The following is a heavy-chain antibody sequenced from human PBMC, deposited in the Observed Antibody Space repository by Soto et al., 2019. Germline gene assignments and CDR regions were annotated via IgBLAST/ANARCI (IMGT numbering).Heavy chain of an antibody. V-gene: IGHV1-69*06. CDR1: GGTFSSYA. Sequence: ASVKVSCKASGGTFSSYAISWVRQAPGQGLEWMGGIIPIFGTANYAQKFQGRVTITADKSTSTAYMELGSLRSEDTAVYYCASTVVVAFSPYYFDYWGQGTLVTVSS. CDR2: IIPIFGTA. CDR3: ASTVVVAFSPYYFDY. D-gene: IGHD2-15*01. J-gene: IGHJ4*02.